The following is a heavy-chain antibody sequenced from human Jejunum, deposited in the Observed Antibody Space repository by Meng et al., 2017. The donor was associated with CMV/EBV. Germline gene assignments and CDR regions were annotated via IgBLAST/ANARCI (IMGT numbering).Heavy chain of an antibody. CDR1: GLTFSDYA. CDR3: ATDVGVIFYGS. J-gene: IGHJ4*02. V-gene: IGHV3-23*01. CDR2: ISNSGGAT. D-gene: IGHD3-10*01. Sequence: SCAASGLTFSDYAMAWVRQTQEKGLEWVSTISNSGGATQYTDSVKGRFTISRDNSNNMLYLQMSSLRAEDTALYYCATDVGVIFYGSWGQGTLVTVSS.